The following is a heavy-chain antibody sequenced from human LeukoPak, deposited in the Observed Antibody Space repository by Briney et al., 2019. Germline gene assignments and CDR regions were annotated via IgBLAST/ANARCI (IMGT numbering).Heavy chain of an antibody. J-gene: IGHJ6*03. Sequence: GGSLRLSCAASGFTFSSYGMSWVRQAPRKGLEWVSAISGSGGSTYYADSVKGRFTISRDNSKNTLYLQINGLRAEDTAVYYCAKGVSGYSYGVDYYYYYMDVWGKGTTVTISS. CDR2: ISGSGGST. D-gene: IGHD5-18*01. V-gene: IGHV3-23*01. CDR1: GFTFSSYG. CDR3: AKGVSGYSYGVDYYYYYMDV.